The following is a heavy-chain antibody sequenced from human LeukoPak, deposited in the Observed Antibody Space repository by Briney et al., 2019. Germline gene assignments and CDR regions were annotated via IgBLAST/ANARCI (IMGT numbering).Heavy chain of an antibody. D-gene: IGHD6-6*01. J-gene: IGHJ4*02. V-gene: IGHV3-23*01. CDR3: ARVGTKRPLSFYIAARVYFDY. CDR1: GFTFSNYA. Sequence: GGSLRLSCAASGFTFSNYAMIWVRQAPGKGLEWVSALSGSGATTYYADSVKGRFTISRDNSKKTLYLQMNSLRAEDTAVYYCARVGTKRPLSFYIAARVYFDYWGQGTLVTVSS. CDR2: LSGSGATT.